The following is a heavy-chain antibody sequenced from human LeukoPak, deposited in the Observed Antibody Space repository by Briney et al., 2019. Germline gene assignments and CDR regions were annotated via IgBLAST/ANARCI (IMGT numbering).Heavy chain of an antibody. V-gene: IGHV4-39*01. CDR1: GGSISSSSYY. CDR2: IYYSGST. CDR3: ARQDFWSGYYFDP. Sequence: SATLSLACTVSGGSISSSSYYWGWIRQPPGKGLEWIGSIYYSGSTYYNPSLKSRVTISVDTSKNQFSLKLSSVTAADTAVYYCARQDFWSGYYFDPWGQGTLVTVSS. D-gene: IGHD3-3*01. J-gene: IGHJ5*02.